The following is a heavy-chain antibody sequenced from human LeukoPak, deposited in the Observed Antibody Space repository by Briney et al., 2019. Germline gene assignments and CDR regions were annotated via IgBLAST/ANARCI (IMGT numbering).Heavy chain of an antibody. CDR1: GFTFSSYA. Sequence: GGPLRLSCATSGFTFSSYAMTWVRQPPGKGLEWVSAIGSGGDAKYADSVKGRFTISRDNSKKTLYLQMSSLRAEDSAIYCCAYKWSCDYWGQGTLVTVSS. D-gene: IGHD1-1*01. CDR2: IGSGGDA. CDR3: AYKWSCDY. V-gene: IGHV3-23*01. J-gene: IGHJ4*02.